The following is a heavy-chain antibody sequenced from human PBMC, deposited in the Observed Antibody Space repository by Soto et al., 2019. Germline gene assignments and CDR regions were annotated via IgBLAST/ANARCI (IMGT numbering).Heavy chain of an antibody. D-gene: IGHD2-2*01. J-gene: IGHJ5*02. CDR2: IYYSGST. V-gene: IGHV4-39*01. CDR1: VGSISSSSYY. CDR3: ARHRAVVVPAAMGWFDP. Sequence: SETMSLTCTVSVGSISSSSYYWGWIRQPPGKGLEWIGSIYYSGSTYYNPSLKSRVTISVDTSKNQFSLKLSSVTAADTAVYYCARHRAVVVPAAMGWFDPWGQGTLVTVSS.